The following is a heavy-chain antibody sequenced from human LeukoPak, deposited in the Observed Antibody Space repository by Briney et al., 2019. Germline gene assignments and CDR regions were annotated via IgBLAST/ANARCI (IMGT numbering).Heavy chain of an antibody. J-gene: IGHJ3*02. V-gene: IGHV4-59*01. CDR3: ARYSSGWRSFDI. CDR1: GGSISSYY. D-gene: IGHD6-19*01. Sequence: SETLSLTCTVSGGSISSYYWSWLRQPPGKGLEGIGYIYYSGSTNYNPSLKSRVTISVDTSKNQFSLNLSSVTAADTAVYYCARYSSGWRSFDIWGQGTMVTVSS. CDR2: IYYSGST.